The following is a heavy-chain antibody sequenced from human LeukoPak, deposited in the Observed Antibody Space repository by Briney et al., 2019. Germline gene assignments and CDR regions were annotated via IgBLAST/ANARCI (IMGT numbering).Heavy chain of an antibody. J-gene: IGHJ5*02. V-gene: IGHV3-53*01. CDR2: IYPGGST. CDR1: GFTFSNAW. CDR3: ARDVSGYGPFDP. D-gene: IGHD5-12*01. Sequence: PGGSLRLSCAASGFTFSNAWMSWVRQAPGKGLEWVSVIYPGGSTYYAESVKGRFTISRDNSKNTLFLQTNSLRAEDTAVYYCARDVSGYGPFDPWGQGTLVTVSS.